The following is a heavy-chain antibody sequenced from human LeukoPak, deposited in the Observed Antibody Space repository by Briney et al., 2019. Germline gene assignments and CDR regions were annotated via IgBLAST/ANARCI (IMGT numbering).Heavy chain of an antibody. CDR1: GFTFSSYG. D-gene: IGHD6-19*01. J-gene: IGHJ3*02. Sequence: PGGSLRLSCAASGFTFSSYGMHWVRQAPGKGLEWVAVIWYDGSNKYYADSVKGRFTISRENAKNSLYLQMNSLRAGDTAVYYCAREALAVTGTDDAFDIWGQGTMVTVSS. CDR2: IWYDGSNK. V-gene: IGHV3-33*01. CDR3: AREALAVTGTDDAFDI.